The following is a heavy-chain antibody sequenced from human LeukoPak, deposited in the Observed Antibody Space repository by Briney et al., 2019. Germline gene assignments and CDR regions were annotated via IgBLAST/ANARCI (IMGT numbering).Heavy chain of an antibody. V-gene: IGHV3-74*01. CDR1: GFTFSSYW. D-gene: IGHD3-22*01. Sequence: GGSLRLSCAASGFTFSSYWMHWVRQAPGKGLVWVSRIKSDGRSTTYADSVKGRFTISRDIAKNTLYLQMNSLRAEDTAVYYCAKGLYSAYSDWGQGTLVAVSS. J-gene: IGHJ4*02. CDR3: AKGLYSAYSD. CDR2: IKSDGRST.